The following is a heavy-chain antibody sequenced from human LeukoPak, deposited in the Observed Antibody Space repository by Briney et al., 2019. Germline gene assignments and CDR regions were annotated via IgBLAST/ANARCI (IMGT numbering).Heavy chain of an antibody. D-gene: IGHD6-19*01. J-gene: IGHJ6*02. CDR2: MYYSGST. V-gene: IGHV4-39*01. CDR1: GGSISSSSYY. CDR3: VTGIAVAGDIKYYAMDV. Sequence: SETLSLTCIVSGGSISSSSYYWGWIRQPPGKGLEWIGSMYYSGSTYYNPSLKGRVTIAIDTPKNQFSLKVSSVTAAGTAVYYCVTGIAVAGDIKYYAMDVWGQGTTVTVSS.